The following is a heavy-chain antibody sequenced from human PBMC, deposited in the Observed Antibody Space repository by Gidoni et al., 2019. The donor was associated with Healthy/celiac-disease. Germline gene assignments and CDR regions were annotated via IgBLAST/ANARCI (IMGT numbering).Heavy chain of an antibody. J-gene: IGHJ2*01. CDR1: GFTFSRSG. CDR3: AKDEYYYDSSGYYDRASYFEL. V-gene: IGHV3-30*18. CDR2: ISYDGSNK. D-gene: IGHD3-22*01. Sequence: QVQLLESGGGVVQPGRSLRLSCAASGFTFSRSGMHWVRQAPGKGLEWVAVISYDGSNKYYADSVKGRFTISRDNSKNTLYLQMNSLRAEDTAVYYCAKDEYYYDSSGYYDRASYFELWGRGTLVTVSS.